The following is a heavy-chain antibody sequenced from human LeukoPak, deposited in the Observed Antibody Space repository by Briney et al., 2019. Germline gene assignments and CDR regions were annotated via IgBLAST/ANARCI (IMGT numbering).Heavy chain of an antibody. D-gene: IGHD6-6*01. J-gene: IGHJ5*02. Sequence: GGSLRLSCAASGFTFSVYGMNWVRQASGKGLEWISYISSSTSTINYADSVKGRFTISRDNANNSLFLQMHSLGVEDTAVYYCARRPPTGAALDHWGQGTLVTVSS. CDR1: GFTFSVYG. CDR2: ISSSTSTI. V-gene: IGHV3-48*01. CDR3: ARRPPTGAALDH.